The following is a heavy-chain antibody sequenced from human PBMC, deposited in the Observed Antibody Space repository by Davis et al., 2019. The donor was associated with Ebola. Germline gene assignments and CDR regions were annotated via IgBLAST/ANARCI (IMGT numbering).Heavy chain of an antibody. D-gene: IGHD3/OR15-3a*01. CDR3: ARDMNHHGFWDCGH. CDR1: SYKFTCYG. V-gene: IGHV1-18*01. CDR2: ISAYDHKT. J-gene: IGHJ4*02. Sequence: ASVKVSCKTPSYKFTCYGISCVRQAPGQGLEWVRWISAYDHKTRYAQKMQGRVIMNIDTSTTTAYMEMRDLRPDDTAVYYCARDMNHHGFWDCGHWGQGTLVTVSS.